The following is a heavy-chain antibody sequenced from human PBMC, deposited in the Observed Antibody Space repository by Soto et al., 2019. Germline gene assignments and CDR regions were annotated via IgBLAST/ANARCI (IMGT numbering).Heavy chain of an antibody. Sequence: SETLSLTCTVSGGSVSSGSYYWSWIRQPPGKGLEWIGYIYYSGSTNYNPSLKSRVTISVDTSKNQFSLKLSSVTAADTAVYYCVRGGRKSGCYPGCDYWGQGTLVTVSS. CDR1: GGSVSSGSYY. CDR3: VRGGRKSGCYPGCDY. V-gene: IGHV4-61*01. D-gene: IGHD1-26*01. CDR2: IYYSGST. J-gene: IGHJ4*02.